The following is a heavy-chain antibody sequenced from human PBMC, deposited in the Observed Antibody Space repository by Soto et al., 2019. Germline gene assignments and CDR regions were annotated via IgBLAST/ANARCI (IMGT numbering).Heavy chain of an antibody. D-gene: IGHD5-12*01. CDR2: IYYTGTT. CDR1: GGSITSSNYY. Sequence: QLQLQESGPGLVKPSETLSLTCTVSGGSITSSNYYWAWIRQPPGKGLEWIGHIYYTGTTYYNPSLKSRVGVSVDTSKNQSPLMLTSVTAADTDVYYCAPQARYEEGNFDYWGQGTLVTVSS. CDR3: APQARYEEGNFDY. V-gene: IGHV4-39*01. J-gene: IGHJ4*02.